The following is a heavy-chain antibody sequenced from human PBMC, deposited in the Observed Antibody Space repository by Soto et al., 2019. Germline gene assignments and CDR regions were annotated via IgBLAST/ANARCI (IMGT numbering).Heavy chain of an antibody. CDR1: GGSISSYY. D-gene: IGHD2-2*01. J-gene: IGHJ2*01. Sequence: QVQLQESGPGLGKPSETLSLTCTVSGGSISSYYWSWIRQPPGKGLEWIGYIYYSGSTNYNPSLKSRVTRSVDTSKNQFSLKLSSVTAADTAVYYCARHPRHHFTSWYDQHYWYFDLWGRGTLVTVSS. CDR2: IYYSGST. V-gene: IGHV4-59*01. CDR3: ARHPRHHFTSWYDQHYWYFDL.